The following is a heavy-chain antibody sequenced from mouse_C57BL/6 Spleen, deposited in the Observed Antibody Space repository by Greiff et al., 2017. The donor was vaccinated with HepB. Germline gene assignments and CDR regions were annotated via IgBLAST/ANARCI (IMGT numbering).Heavy chain of an antibody. J-gene: IGHJ4*01. Sequence: VKLQQPGAELVKPGASVKLSCKASGYTFTSYWMHWVKQRPGRGLEWIGRIDPNSGGTKYNEKFKSKATLTVDKPSSTAYMQLSSLTSEDSAVYYCAKAITTVVAEDAMDYWGQGTSVTVSS. CDR3: AKAITTVVAEDAMDY. D-gene: IGHD1-1*01. CDR1: GYTFTSYW. V-gene: IGHV1-72*01. CDR2: IDPNSGGT.